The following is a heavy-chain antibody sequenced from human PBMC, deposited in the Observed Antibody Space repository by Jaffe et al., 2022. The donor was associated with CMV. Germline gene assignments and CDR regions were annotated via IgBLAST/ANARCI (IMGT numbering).Heavy chain of an antibody. CDR1: GFTFDDYP. V-gene: IGHV3-49*04. J-gene: IGHJ4*02. CDR2: IRSNTYGGKT. Sequence: EVQLVESGGDLVQPGRSLRLSCSVSGFTFDDYPLTWVRQAPGKGLEWVSFIRSNTYGGKTEYAASVKGRFIISRDDSKNIAYLQMNSLKPEDTAIYYCARQYSSSSFLDYWGRGTLVTVSS. D-gene: IGHD6-6*01. CDR3: ARQYSSSSFLDY.